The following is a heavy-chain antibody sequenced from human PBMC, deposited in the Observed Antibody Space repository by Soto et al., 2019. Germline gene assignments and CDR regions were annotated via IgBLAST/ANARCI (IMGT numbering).Heavy chain of an antibody. CDR2: ISVGGDTT. CDR3: VLERVIGFTSFFDP. J-gene: IGHJ5*02. Sequence: GGSLRLSCAASGFTFSNYAMSWVRQAPGKGLEWVSVISVGGDTTYYADSVKGRFTISRDSSKNTLFLQMDSLRAEDTAVYYCVLERVIGFTSFFDPWGQGTLVTVSS. D-gene: IGHD1-1*01. V-gene: IGHV3-23*01. CDR1: GFTFSNYA.